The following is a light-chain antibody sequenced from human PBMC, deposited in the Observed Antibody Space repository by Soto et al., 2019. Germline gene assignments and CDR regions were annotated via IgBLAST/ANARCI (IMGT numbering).Light chain of an antibody. Sequence: DIQMTQSPSTLSASVGDRVTITCRASQSISSWLAWYQQKPGKAPNLLIYKASNLESGVPSRFSGSGSGTEFTLTISSLQPDDFATYYCQQYNSWTFGQGTKVEIK. J-gene: IGKJ1*01. CDR3: QQYNSWT. CDR2: KAS. CDR1: QSISSW. V-gene: IGKV1-5*03.